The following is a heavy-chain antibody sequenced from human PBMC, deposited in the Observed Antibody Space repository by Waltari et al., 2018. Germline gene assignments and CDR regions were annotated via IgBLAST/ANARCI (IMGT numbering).Heavy chain of an antibody. Sequence: QVQLQESGPGLVKPSETLSLTCTVSGGSISSYYWSWIRQPPGKGLEWIGYIYYSGSTNYNPPLKSGVTIAVDTSKNQFALKLGSVTAADTAVYYCARVGGVLMVFAPTGGWFDPWGQGTLVTVSS. CDR1: GGSISSYY. J-gene: IGHJ5*02. V-gene: IGHV4-59*01. CDR2: IYYSGST. CDR3: ARVGGVLMVFAPTGGWFDP. D-gene: IGHD2-8*01.